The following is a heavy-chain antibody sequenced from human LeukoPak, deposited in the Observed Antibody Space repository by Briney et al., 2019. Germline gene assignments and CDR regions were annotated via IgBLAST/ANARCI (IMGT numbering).Heavy chain of an antibody. V-gene: IGHV3-74*01. CDR1: GFTFSDYW. Sequence: GSLRLSCAASGFTFSDYWIHWVRQAPGKGLVWVSRINTDGSITNYADSVKGRFSISRDNAKNTLYLQMSSLRAEDTAVYYCARDRGPRTGFMVREAYDYWGQGTLVTVSS. CDR3: ARDRGPRTGFMVREAYDY. CDR2: INTDGSIT. D-gene: IGHD3-10*01. J-gene: IGHJ4*02.